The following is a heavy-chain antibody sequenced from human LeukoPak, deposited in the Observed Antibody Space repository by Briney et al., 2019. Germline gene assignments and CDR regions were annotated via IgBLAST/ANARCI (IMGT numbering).Heavy chain of an antibody. D-gene: IGHD6-13*01. V-gene: IGHV3-23*01. J-gene: IGHJ1*01. CDR2: ISGSGGST. Sequence: GGSLRLSCAASGFTFSSYAMSWVRQAPGKGLEWVSAISGSGGSTYYADSVKGQFTISRDNSKNTLYLQMNSLRAEDTAVYYCAKDQQQLVKGDFQHWGQGTLVTVSS. CDR3: AKDQQQLVKGDFQH. CDR1: GFTFSSYA.